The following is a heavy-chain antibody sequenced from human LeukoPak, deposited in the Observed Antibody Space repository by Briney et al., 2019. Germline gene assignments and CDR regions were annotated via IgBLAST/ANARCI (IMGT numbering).Heavy chain of an antibody. CDR3: ARVESGYSDYFYYYMDV. D-gene: IGHD5-18*01. CDR1: GFTFSSYW. CDR2: IDSDGSST. V-gene: IGHV3-74*01. J-gene: IGHJ6*03. Sequence: GGSLRLSCAASGFTFSSYWMHWVRQAPGKGPVWVSRIDSDGSSTSYVDSVKGRFTISRDNAKNTLYLQMSSLRAEDTALYYCARVESGYSDYFYYYMDVWGKGTTVTISS.